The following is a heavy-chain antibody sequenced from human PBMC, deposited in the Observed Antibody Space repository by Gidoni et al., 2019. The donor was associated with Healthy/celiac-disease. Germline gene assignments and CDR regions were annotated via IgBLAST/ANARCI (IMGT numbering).Heavy chain of an antibody. CDR3: ARRRLPYCITGSFDY. CDR1: GGTISSSSYY. V-gene: IGHV4-39*01. Sequence: QLQLQETGPGLGKHSETRPLTCNVSGGTISSSSYYWGWSRQPPGKGLEWIGSICSSGGTYYNPSLKSRVPISVDTSKSHFSLKLSSVPAADTAVYYCARRRLPYCITGSFDYWGQGTLVTVSS. CDR2: ICSSGGT. D-gene: IGHD1-20*01. J-gene: IGHJ4*02.